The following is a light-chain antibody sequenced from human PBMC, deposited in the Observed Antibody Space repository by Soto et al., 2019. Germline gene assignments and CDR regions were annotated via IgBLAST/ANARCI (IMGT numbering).Light chain of an antibody. CDR2: GAS. CDR3: QQYGSSPLT. J-gene: IGKJ4*01. V-gene: IGKV3-20*01. CDR1: QSVSSSY. Sequence: EIVLTQSPGTLSWSPGERATLSCRASQSVSSSYLAWYQQKPGQAPRLLIYGASTRATGIPDRFSGSGSGTDFSLTISRLESEDFAVYYCQQYGSSPLTFGGGTKVEIK.